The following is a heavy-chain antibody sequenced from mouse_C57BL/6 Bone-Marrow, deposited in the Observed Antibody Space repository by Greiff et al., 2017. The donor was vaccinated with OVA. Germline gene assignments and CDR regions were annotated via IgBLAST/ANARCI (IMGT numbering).Heavy chain of an antibody. V-gene: IGHV1-62-2*01. J-gene: IGHJ4*01. Sequence: VQLQQSGAELVKPGASVKLSCTASGYTFTEYSIHWVKQRSGQGLEWIGWFYPGSGCITYDENFKDKATLTANKSSSTVYMELSRLTSEDSAVYFCARHEDRGYDAIDYWGQGTSVTVSS. CDR1: GYTFTEYS. D-gene: IGHD3-1*01. CDR2: FYPGSGCI. CDR3: ARHEDRGYDAIDY.